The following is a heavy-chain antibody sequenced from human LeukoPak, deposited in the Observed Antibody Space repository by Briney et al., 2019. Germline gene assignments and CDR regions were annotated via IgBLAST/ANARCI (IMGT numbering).Heavy chain of an antibody. D-gene: IGHD2-15*01. J-gene: IGHJ4*02. CDR2: ISSSSSYI. V-gene: IGHV3-21*01. CDR3: AREGYCSGGSCYSDPFDY. Sequence: KPGGSLRLSCAASGFTFSSYSMNWVRQAPGKGLEWVSSISSSSSYIYYADSVNGRFTISRDNAKNSLYLQMNSLRAEDTAVYYCAREGYCSGGSCYSDPFDYWGQGTLVTVSS. CDR1: GFTFSSYS.